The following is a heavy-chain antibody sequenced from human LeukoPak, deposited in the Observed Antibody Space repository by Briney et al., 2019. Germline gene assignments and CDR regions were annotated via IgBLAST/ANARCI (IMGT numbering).Heavy chain of an antibody. Sequence: SETLFLTCAVYGGSFSGYYWSWIRQPPGKGLEWIGEINHSGSTNYNPSLKSRVTISVDTSKNQFSLKLSSVTAADTAVYYCARGRRIDFWSGYYDYWGQGTLVTVSS. CDR1: GGSFSGYY. D-gene: IGHD3-3*01. CDR2: INHSGST. V-gene: IGHV4-34*01. J-gene: IGHJ4*02. CDR3: ARGRRIDFWSGYYDY.